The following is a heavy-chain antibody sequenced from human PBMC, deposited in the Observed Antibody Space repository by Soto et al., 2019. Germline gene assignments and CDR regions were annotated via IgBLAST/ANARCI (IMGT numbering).Heavy chain of an antibody. J-gene: IGHJ4*02. Sequence: QVQLQQWGAGLLKPSETLSLTCAVYGGSFSGYYWSWIRQPPGKGLEWIGEINHSGSTNYNPSLKSRVTISVDTSKNQFSLKLSSVTAADTAVYYCASLRTVVVAARRGYYFDYWGQGTLVTVSS. CDR2: INHSGST. CDR3: ASLRTVVVAARRGYYFDY. CDR1: GGSFSGYY. V-gene: IGHV4-34*01. D-gene: IGHD2-15*01.